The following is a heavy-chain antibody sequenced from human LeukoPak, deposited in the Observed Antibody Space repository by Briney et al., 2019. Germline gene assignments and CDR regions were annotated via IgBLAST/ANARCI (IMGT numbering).Heavy chain of an antibody. D-gene: IGHD1-26*01. Sequence: PSETPSLTCTVSGGSITSYYWSWIRQPPGKGLEWIGYIYTSGSTNYNPSLKSRVTISVDTSKNQFSLKLSSVTAADTAVYYCARHTPGTYSFDYWGQGTLVTVSS. CDR2: IYTSGST. V-gene: IGHV4-4*09. CDR3: ARHTPGTYSFDY. J-gene: IGHJ4*02. CDR1: GGSITSYY.